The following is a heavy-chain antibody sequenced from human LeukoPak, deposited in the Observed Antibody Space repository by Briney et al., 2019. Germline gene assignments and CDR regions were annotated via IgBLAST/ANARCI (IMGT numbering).Heavy chain of an antibody. D-gene: IGHD6-13*01. V-gene: IGHV1-2*02. CDR1: GYTFTGYY. J-gene: IGHJ1*01. CDR2: INPNSGGT. CDR3: ASSIAAARYFQH. Sequence: ASVKVSCKASGYTFTGYYMHWVRQAPGQGLEWMGWINPNSGGTNYAQKFQGRVTMTRDTSISTAYMELSSLRSEDTAVYYCASSIAAARYFQHWGQGTLVTVSS.